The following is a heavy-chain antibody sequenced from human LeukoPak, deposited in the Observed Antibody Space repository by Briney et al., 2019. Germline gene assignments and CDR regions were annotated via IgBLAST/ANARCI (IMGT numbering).Heavy chain of an antibody. CDR2: IIPIFGTA. CDR3: ANHPGDYVGY. V-gene: IGHV1-69*05. Sequence: SVKVSCKASGGTFSSYAISWVRQAPGQGLEWMGRIIPIFGTANYAQKFQGRVTITTDESTSTAYMELSSLRSEDTAVYYCANHPGDYVGYWGQGTLVTVSS. CDR1: GGTFSSYA. J-gene: IGHJ4*02.